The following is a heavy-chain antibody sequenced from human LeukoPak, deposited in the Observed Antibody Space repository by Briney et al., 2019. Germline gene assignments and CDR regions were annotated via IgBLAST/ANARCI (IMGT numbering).Heavy chain of an antibody. V-gene: IGHV1-8*01. CDR1: GYTFTSYD. D-gene: IGHD4-17*01. Sequence: WASVKVSCKASGYTFTSYDINWVRQATGQGLEWMGWMNPNSGNTGYAQKFQGRVTMTRNTSISTAYMELSSLRSEDTAVYYCARGVHTVTPHNNYYFDYWGQGTLVTVSS. CDR3: ARGVHTVTPHNNYYFDY. CDR2: MNPNSGNT. J-gene: IGHJ4*02.